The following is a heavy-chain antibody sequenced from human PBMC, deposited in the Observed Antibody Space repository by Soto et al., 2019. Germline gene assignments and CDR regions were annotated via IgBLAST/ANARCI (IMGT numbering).Heavy chain of an antibody. CDR1: GGTFGSYA. D-gene: IGHD2-2*01. J-gene: IGHJ6*02. CDR3: ARSQGSSTSLEIYYYYYYGMDV. V-gene: IGHV1-69*01. Sequence: QVQLVQSGAEVKKPGSSVKVSCKASGGTFGSYAISWVRQAPGQGLEWMGGIIPIPGTANYAQKFQGRVMIAAEESTSTAYMELSSLRSEDTAVYYCARSQGSSTSLEIYYYYYYGMDVWGQGTTVTVSS. CDR2: IIPIPGTA.